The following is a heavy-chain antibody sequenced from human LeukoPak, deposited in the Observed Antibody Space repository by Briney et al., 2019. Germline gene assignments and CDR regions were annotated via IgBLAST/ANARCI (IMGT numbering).Heavy chain of an antibody. J-gene: IGHJ4*02. CDR3: AKRTGTTGGYNFDY. D-gene: IGHD1-1*01. V-gene: IGHV3-23*01. Sequence: GGSLRLSCAASGFTFGTYSMSWVRQAPGKGLEWVSAISGTGGTTYYADSVKGRFTNSRDNSKNTLYLQMNSLRAEDTAVYYCAKRTGTTGGYNFDYWGQGTLVTVSS. CDR1: GFTFGTYS. CDR2: ISGTGGTT.